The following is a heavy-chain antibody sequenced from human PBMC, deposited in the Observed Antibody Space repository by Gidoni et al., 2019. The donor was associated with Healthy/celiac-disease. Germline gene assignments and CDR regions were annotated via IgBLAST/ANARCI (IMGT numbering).Heavy chain of an antibody. CDR1: GFPFSSYG. J-gene: IGHJ4*02. CDR3: ALIPGACSSTSCYYGDTFDY. CDR2: ISYDGSNK. Sequence: QVQLVESGGGVVQPGRSLRLSCAASGFPFSSYGMHWVRQAPGKGLEWVAVISYDGSNKYYADSVKGRFTISRDNSKNTLYLQMNSLRAEDTAVYYCALIPGACSSTSCYYGDTFDYWGQGTLVTVSS. V-gene: IGHV3-30*03. D-gene: IGHD2-2*01.